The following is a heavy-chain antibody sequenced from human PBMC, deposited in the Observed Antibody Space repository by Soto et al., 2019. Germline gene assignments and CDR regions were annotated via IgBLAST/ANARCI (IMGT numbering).Heavy chain of an antibody. J-gene: IGHJ4*02. CDR2: INHRGSA. Sequence: WETLSLTCAVYGGSFSGYYWSWIRQPPGKGLEWIGEINHRGSANYNPSLKSRVTISADTSKNQFSLKLNSVTAADTAVYYCARNHCSGGICYLYFDYWGQGILVTVSS. CDR3: ARNHCSGGICYLYFDY. V-gene: IGHV4-34*01. CDR1: GGSFSGYY. D-gene: IGHD2-15*01.